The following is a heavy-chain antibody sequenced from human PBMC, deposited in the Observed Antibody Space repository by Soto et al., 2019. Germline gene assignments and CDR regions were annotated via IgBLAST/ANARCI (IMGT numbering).Heavy chain of an antibody. CDR3: AKDYASTWYWYFDP. J-gene: IGHJ5*02. V-gene: IGHV3-23*01. Sequence: PVGSLRLSCAASGFSFSNFAMSWVRQAPGTGLEWVSSISGSGDKTYYLDSVKGRFTISRDNSKNTLYLHMNSLGAEDTAVYFCAKDYASTWYWYFDPWGQGTLVTVSS. CDR1: GFSFSNFA. CDR2: ISGSGDKT. D-gene: IGHD6-13*01.